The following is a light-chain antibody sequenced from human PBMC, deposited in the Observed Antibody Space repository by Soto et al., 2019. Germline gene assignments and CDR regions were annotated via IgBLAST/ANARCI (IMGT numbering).Light chain of an antibody. CDR2: GAS. CDR1: QTVSSN. V-gene: IGKV3-15*01. J-gene: IGKJ4*01. CDR3: HKYNNWPLT. Sequence: EIGMTQSPATLSVSPGEGATLSCRASQTVSSNLAWYQQKPGQAPRLLIYGASTRATGIPARFSGSVSGTEFTLTISSLQSEDFAVYYCHKYNNWPLTFGGGNKVEIQ.